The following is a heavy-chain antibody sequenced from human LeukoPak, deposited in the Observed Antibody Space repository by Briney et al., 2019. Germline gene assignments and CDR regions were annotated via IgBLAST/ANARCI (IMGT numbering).Heavy chain of an antibody. CDR2: IDSNGSGT. D-gene: IGHD1/OR15-1a*01. V-gene: IGHV3-74*01. CDR1: GLTLSGYW. CDR3: STVEHF. J-gene: IGHJ4*02. Sequence: GGSLRLSCSASGLTLSGYWMHWVRQIPGKGLVWVSRIDSNGSGTSYADSVKGRFTISRDDVKNMLYLQMNSLRVEDTGLYYCSTVEHFWGQGTLVTVSS.